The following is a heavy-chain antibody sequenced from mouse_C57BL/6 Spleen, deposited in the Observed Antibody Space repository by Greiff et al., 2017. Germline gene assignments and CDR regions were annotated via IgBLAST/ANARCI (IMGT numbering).Heavy chain of an antibody. CDR1: GYTFTEYT. CDR3: ASDYDGGAGFAY. V-gene: IGHV1-62-2*01. D-gene: IGHD2-4*01. J-gene: IGHJ3*01. Sequence: QVQLQQSGAELVKPGASVKLSCKASGYTFTEYTIHWVKQRSGQGLEWIGWFYPGSGSIKYNEKFKDKATLTADKSSSTVYMELSRLTSEDSAVYCCASDYDGGAGFAYWGQETLVTVSA. CDR2: FYPGSGSI.